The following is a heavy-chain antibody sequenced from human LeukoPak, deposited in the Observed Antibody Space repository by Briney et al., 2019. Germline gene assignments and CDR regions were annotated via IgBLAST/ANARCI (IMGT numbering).Heavy chain of an antibody. V-gene: IGHV3-74*03. Sequence: GESLKISCAASGFTLGNYWMHWVRQAPGKGLVWVSRGDGDGSHSTYADSVKGRFTISRDNAKNTLYLQMNSLTGEDTAVYYCAYSDHFDNWGQGTLVTVSS. D-gene: IGHD4-17*01. J-gene: IGHJ4*02. CDR2: GDGDGSHS. CDR1: GFTLGNYW. CDR3: AYSDHFDN.